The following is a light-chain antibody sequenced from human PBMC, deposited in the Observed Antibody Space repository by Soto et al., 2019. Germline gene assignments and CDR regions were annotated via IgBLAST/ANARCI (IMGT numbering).Light chain of an antibody. CDR1: QSVSNY. Sequence: EIVLTQSPATLSLSPGERATLSCWASQSVSNYFVWYQQKPGQAPRLLIYDASKRATGIPARFSGSGSGTDFTLTISSLEPEDFAVYYCQQRSIWPWTVGQGTKVDIK. V-gene: IGKV3-11*01. J-gene: IGKJ1*01. CDR3: QQRSIWPWT. CDR2: DAS.